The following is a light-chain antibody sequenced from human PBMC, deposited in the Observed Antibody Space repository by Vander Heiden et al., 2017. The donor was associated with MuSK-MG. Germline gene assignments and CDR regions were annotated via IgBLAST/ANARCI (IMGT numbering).Light chain of an antibody. V-gene: IGLV1-47*02. CDR3: AAADDSRSGWV. CDR2: SNN. Sequence: QSVLTQPPSASVTPGQRVTISCSGSSSNLGSNYVYWYQQRAGTAPKLLVYSNNKRLSGIPDRFSGTKSGTSASMAITGVRAEDEADYYCAAADDSRSGWVFGGGTKLTVL. J-gene: IGLJ3*02. CDR1: SSNLGSNY.